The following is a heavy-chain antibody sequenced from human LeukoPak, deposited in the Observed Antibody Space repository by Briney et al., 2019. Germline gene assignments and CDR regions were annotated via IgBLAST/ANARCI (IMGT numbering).Heavy chain of an antibody. CDR1: GGSISSYY. D-gene: IGHD3-22*01. CDR3: ARGYYDSSGYPRTDDYYFDY. V-gene: IGHV4-59*01. Sequence: SETLSLXCTVSGGSISSYYWSWIRQPPGKGLEWIGYIYYSGSTNYNPSLKSRVTISVDTSKNQFSLKLSSVTAADTAVYYCARGYYDSSGYPRTDDYYFDYRGQGTLVTISS. J-gene: IGHJ4*02. CDR2: IYYSGST.